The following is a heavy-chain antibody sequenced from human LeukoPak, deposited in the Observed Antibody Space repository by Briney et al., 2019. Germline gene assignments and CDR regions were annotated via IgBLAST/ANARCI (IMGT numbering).Heavy chain of an antibody. J-gene: IGHJ4*02. CDR2: IRSKAYGGTT. V-gene: IGHV3-49*04. Sequence: GGSLRLSCTASGFTFGDYAMSWVRQAPGKGLEWVGFIRSKAYGGTTEYAASVKGRFTISRDDSKSIAYLQMNSLKTEDTAVYYCTSAAAGNFDYWGQGTLVTVSS. CDR1: GFTFGDYA. D-gene: IGHD6-13*01. CDR3: TSAAAGNFDY.